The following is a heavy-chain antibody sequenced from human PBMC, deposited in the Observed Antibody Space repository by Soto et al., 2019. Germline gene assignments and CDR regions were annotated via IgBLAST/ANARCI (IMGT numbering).Heavy chain of an antibody. J-gene: IGHJ4*02. V-gene: IGHV4-59*08. D-gene: IGHD3-10*01. Sequence: LSETLSLACTVSGGSITNYYWNWIRQAPGKGLEWIGYIFYTGSTNYNPSLKSRVTISVDTSENQFSLKLSSVTAADTAVYFCARSPSMIRGVILDWWAQGMLDTVSS. CDR2: IFYTGST. CDR3: ARSPSMIRGVILDW. CDR1: GGSITNYY.